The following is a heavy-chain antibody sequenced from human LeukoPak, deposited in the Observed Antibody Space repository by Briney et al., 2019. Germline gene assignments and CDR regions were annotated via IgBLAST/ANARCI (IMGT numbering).Heavy chain of an antibody. V-gene: IGHV4-59*01. J-gene: IGHJ4*02. CDR1: GGSISNYY. CDR3: ARVRYNNYMYYFDY. Sequence: LETLSLTCTVSGGSISNYYWSWIRRPPGKGLEWIGYIYYSGSTNYNPSLKSRVTISVDTSNNQFSLKLNSVTAADTAVYYCARVRYNNYMYYFDYWGQGALVTVSS. CDR2: IYYSGST. D-gene: IGHD4-11*01.